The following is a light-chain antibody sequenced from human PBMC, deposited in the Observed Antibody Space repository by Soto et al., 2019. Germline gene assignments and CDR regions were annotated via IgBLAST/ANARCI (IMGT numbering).Light chain of an antibody. J-gene: IGKJ1*01. Sequence: DIQMTQSPSTRSSSVVDRVIITCLASQSVSDYLAWYQQKPGKAPKLLIYDASNLESGVPSTFSGSGSGTEFTLTISSLQPDDFATYYCQQYYTYWHMFGQGAKV. CDR2: DAS. CDR1: QSVSDY. CDR3: QQYYTYWHM. V-gene: IGKV1-5*01.